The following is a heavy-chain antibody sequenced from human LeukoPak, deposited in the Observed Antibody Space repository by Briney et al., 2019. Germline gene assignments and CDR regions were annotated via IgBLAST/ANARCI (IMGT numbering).Heavy chain of an antibody. CDR2: IYYSGSS. J-gene: IGHJ4*02. CDR1: GGSISSSNYY. Sequence: SETLSLTCTVSGGSISSSNYYWGWIRQPPGKGLEWIGSIYYSGSSYYNPSLKSRVTISIDTSKNQFSLKLRSVTAADTAVYYCTRSPPPGATAYGVVDFWGQGTLVTVSS. CDR3: TRSPPPGATAYGVVDF. V-gene: IGHV4-39*07. D-gene: IGHD3-16*01.